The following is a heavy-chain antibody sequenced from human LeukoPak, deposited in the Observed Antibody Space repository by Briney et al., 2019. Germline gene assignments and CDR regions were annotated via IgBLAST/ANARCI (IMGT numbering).Heavy chain of an antibody. D-gene: IGHD1-26*01. CDR2: INPNSGGT. J-gene: IGHJ4*02. CDR3: ARGGLGGATSAFDY. CDR1: GYTFTGYY. V-gene: IGHV1-2*04. Sequence: ASVKVSCKASGYTFTGYYMHWVRQAPGQGLEWMGWINPNSGGTNYAQKFQGWVTMTRDTSISTAYMELSRLRSDDTAVYYCARGGLGGATSAFDYWARGTLVTVP.